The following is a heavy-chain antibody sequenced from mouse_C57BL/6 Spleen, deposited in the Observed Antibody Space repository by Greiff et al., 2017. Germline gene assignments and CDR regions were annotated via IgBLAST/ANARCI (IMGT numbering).Heavy chain of an antibody. CDR1: GYAFSSYW. Sequence: QVQLQQSGAELVKPGASVKISCKASGYAFSSYWLNWVKQRPGKGLEGIGQIYPGDGDTNYNGKFKGKATLTADKSSSTAYMQLSSLTSEDSEVYFCASPSAQAYYFDYWGQGTTRTVAS. D-gene: IGHD3-2*02. CDR3: ASPSAQAYYFDY. V-gene: IGHV1-80*01. J-gene: IGHJ2*01. CDR2: IYPGDGDT.